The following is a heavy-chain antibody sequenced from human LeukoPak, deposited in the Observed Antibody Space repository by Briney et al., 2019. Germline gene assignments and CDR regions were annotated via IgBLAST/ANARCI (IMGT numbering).Heavy chain of an antibody. D-gene: IGHD6-6*01. CDR2: IYTGVST. J-gene: IGHJ6*03. CDR3: ARVRPHPIIDV. V-gene: IGHV3-53*01. CDR1: GFTVSNNY. Sequence: GGSLRLSSAASGFTVSNNYMSWVRQAPGKGLEWVSVIYTGVSTYYADSVKGRFAISRDNSKNTLYLQMNSLRAEDTGVYYCARVRPHPIIDVWGKGTTVTVSS.